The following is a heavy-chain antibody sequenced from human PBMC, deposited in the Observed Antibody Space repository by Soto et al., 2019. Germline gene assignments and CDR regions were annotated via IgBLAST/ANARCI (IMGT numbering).Heavy chain of an antibody. CDR3: SRVEYVTSSPIG. CDR1: GFTFSGSA. CDR2: IRTKSNGYAT. J-gene: IGHJ4*02. D-gene: IGHD6-6*01. V-gene: IGHV3-73*01. Sequence: GGSLRLSCAASGFTFSGSAIHWVRQASGKGLEWVARIRTKSNGYATTYAASVKGRFTISRDDSKDMAYLQMNGLKTEDTAMYYCSRVEYVTSSPIGWGQGTLVTVSS.